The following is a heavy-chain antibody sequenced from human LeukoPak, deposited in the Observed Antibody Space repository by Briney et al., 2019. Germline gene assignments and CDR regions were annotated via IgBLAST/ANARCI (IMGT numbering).Heavy chain of an antibody. CDR2: INTDGSFT. V-gene: IGHV3-74*01. D-gene: IGHD2-2*02. CDR1: GFTLSKYW. J-gene: IGHJ4*02. CDR3: ANSRVPAAIPLGY. Sequence: PGGSLRLSCEGSGFTLSKYWLFWVRHAPGKGLAWVSRINTDGSFTSYADSVEGRFTVSRDNAKNTLYLQMNSLRAEDTAVYYCANSRVPAAIPLGYWGQGTLVTVSS.